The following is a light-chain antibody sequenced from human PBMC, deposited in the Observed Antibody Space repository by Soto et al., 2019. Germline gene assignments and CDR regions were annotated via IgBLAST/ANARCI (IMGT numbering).Light chain of an antibody. CDR2: EGS. V-gene: IGLV2-23*01. CDR1: NSDAGRYSL. J-gene: IGLJ1*01. Sequence: QSVLTQPASGSGCPGQSITISCTGTNSDAGRYSLVSWYQQHPGKASKLMIDEGSKRPSGVSNRFSGSTSGSTASLTIFGLQAEDEADYYCGSYAGLSTYVFGTGTKVTVL. CDR3: GSYAGLSTYV.